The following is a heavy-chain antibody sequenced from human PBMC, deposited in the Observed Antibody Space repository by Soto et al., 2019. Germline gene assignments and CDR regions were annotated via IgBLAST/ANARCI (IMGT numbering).Heavy chain of an antibody. J-gene: IGHJ4*02. CDR1: GGSLSILY. Sequence: PSETLSLTCAVYGGSLSILYWSWIRQSPGRGLEWMGEINQHGSINNNPALKSRVTISVDASKNQFSLTLSSVTAADTAVYYCARSNWAFDYWGQGTPVTVSS. D-gene: IGHD7-27*01. CDR2: INQHGSI. V-gene: IGHV4-34*01. CDR3: ARSNWAFDY.